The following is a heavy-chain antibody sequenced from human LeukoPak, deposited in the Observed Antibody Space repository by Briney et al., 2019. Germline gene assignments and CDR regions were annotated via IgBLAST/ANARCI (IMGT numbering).Heavy chain of an antibody. V-gene: IGHV3-7*01. J-gene: IGHJ4*02. D-gene: IGHD1-26*01. CDR2: IKQDGNEK. CDR3: ARDGHSGSYYDY. CDR1: RFSFGSHW. Sequence: PGGSLRLSCAASRFSFGSHWMSWVRQAPGKGLEWVANIKQDGNEKYCVDSVKGRFTISRDNAKNSLYLQMNSLRDEDTAVYYCARDGHSGSYYDYWGQGTLVTVSS.